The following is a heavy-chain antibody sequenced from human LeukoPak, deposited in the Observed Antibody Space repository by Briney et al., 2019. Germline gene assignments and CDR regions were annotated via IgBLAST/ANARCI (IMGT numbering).Heavy chain of an antibody. CDR1: GFTFSSYG. CDR2: IRYDGSNK. Sequence: PGGSLRLSCAASGFTFSSYGMHWVRQAPGKGLEWVAFIRYDGSNKYYADSVKGRFTISRDNSKNTLYLQMNSLRAEDTAVYYCAKAWYSSSSFGYWGQGTLVTVSS. J-gene: IGHJ4*02. V-gene: IGHV3-30*02. D-gene: IGHD6-6*01. CDR3: AKAWYSSSSFGY.